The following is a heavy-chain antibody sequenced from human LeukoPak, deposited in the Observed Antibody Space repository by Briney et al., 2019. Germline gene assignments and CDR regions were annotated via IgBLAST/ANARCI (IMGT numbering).Heavy chain of an antibody. Sequence: TLSLTCTVSGGSISSGGYYWSWIREHPGKGLEGRGYIYYRGSTYYNPSLKTRVTISVDTSKTQFSLKLGSVTAADTAVYYCASDRLHSRYGFDYWGQGTLVTVCS. CDR2: IYYRGST. J-gene: IGHJ4*02. CDR3: ASDRLHSRYGFDY. CDR1: GGSISSGGYY. V-gene: IGHV4-31*03. D-gene: IGHD5-12*01.